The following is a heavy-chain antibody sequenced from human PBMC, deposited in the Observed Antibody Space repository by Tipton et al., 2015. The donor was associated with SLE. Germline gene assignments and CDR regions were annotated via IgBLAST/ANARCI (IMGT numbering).Heavy chain of an antibody. CDR3: AKDRSIAARFIQN. J-gene: IGHJ1*01. D-gene: IGHD6-6*01. Sequence: LRLSCTVSGGSISSGSYFWGWIRQPAGKGLEWIGHIYTSGSTNYNPSLKSRVSLSVDTSKDQFSLRLSSVTAADTAVYYCAKDRSIAARFIQNWGQGTLVTVSS. V-gene: IGHV4-61*09. CDR2: IYTSGST. CDR1: GGSISSGSYF.